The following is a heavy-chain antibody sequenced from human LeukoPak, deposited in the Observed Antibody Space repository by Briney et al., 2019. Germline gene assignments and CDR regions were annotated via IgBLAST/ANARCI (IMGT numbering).Heavy chain of an antibody. D-gene: IGHD1-1*01. CDR2: IYYSGST. J-gene: IGHJ4*02. CDR3: ALRLQTKRGGY. CDR1: GGSISSSSYY. V-gene: IGHV4-39*01. Sequence: SETLSLTCTVSGGSISSSSYYWGWIRQPPGKGLEWIGSIYYSGSTYYNPSLKSRVTISVDTSKNQFSLKLSSVTAADTAVYYCALRLQTKRGGYWGQGTLVTVSS.